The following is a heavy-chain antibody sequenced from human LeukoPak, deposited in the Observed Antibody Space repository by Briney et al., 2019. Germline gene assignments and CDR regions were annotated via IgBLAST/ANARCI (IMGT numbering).Heavy chain of an antibody. D-gene: IGHD1-26*01. Sequence: GGSLRLSCAASGLTFSSYAMSWVRQAPGKGLEWVSAISGSGGSTYYADSVKGRFTISRDNSKNTLYLQMNSLRAEDTAVYYCAYSGSYWLFDYWGQGTLVTVSS. CDR1: GLTFSSYA. CDR2: ISGSGGST. V-gene: IGHV3-23*01. J-gene: IGHJ4*02. CDR3: AYSGSYWLFDY.